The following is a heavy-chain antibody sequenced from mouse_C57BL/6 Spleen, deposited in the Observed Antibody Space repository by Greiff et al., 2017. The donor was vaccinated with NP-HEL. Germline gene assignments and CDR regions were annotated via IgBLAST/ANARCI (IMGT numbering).Heavy chain of an antibody. CDR2: INPNNGGT. CDR3: ARGVLRSSYFDY. V-gene: IGHV1-18*01. CDR1: GYTFTDYN. J-gene: IGHJ2*01. D-gene: IGHD1-1*01. Sequence: VQLQQSGPELVKPGASVKIPCKASGYTFTDYNMDWVKQSHGKSLEWIGDINPNNGGTIYNQKFKGKATLTVDKSSSTAYMGLRSLTSEDTAVYYCARGVLRSSYFDYWGQGTTLTVSS.